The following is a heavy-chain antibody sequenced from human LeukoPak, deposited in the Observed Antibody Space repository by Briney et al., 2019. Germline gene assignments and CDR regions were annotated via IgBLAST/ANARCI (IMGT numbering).Heavy chain of an antibody. CDR2: IYYSGST. CDR3: AREANYYGSGSYFEGTFDY. D-gene: IGHD3-10*01. V-gene: IGHV4-39*07. CDR1: GGSISSSSYY. J-gene: IGHJ4*02. Sequence: SETLSLTCTVSGGSISSSSYYWGWIRQPPGKGLEWIGSIYYSGSTYYNPSLKSRVTISVDTSKNQFSLKLSSVTAADTAVYYCAREANYYGSGSYFEGTFDYWGQGSLVTVSS.